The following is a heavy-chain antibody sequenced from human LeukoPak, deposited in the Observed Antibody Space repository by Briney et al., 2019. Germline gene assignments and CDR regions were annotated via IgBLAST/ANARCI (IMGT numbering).Heavy chain of an antibody. Sequence: SQTLSLTCAISGDSVSSSTDAWNWIRQSPSRGLEWLGRTYYRSKCYNDYAVSVESRITINSDTSKNQFSLQLNSVTPEDTAVYYCARGANRVFDYWGQGTLVTVSS. CDR3: ARGANRVFDY. J-gene: IGHJ4*02. CDR1: GDSVSSSTDA. V-gene: IGHV6-1*01. CDR2: TYYRSKCYN. D-gene: IGHD1-14*01.